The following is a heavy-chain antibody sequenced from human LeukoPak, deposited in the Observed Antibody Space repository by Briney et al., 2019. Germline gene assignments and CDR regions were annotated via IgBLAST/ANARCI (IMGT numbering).Heavy chain of an antibody. J-gene: IGHJ3*02. V-gene: IGHV4-59*08. Sequence: PETLSLTCAVSGGSLCSSNWSCIPQPPEEGLERIVYIYYSGRTNYNPSLKSRVTISQDTSKNQFSLKLSSVTAADTAVYYCARHFIRWEPVSFPDAFDIWGQGTIVTVSS. CDR1: GGSLCSSN. CDR3: ARHFIRWEPVSFPDAFDI. CDR2: IYYSGRT. D-gene: IGHD1-26*01.